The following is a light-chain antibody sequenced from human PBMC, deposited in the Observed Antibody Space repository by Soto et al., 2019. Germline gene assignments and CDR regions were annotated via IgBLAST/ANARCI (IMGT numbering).Light chain of an antibody. J-gene: IGKJ4*01. V-gene: IGKV3-11*01. Sequence: EIVLTQSPVTLSLSPGERATLSCRASQSVNSFLAWYQQKPGQAPRLLIYDTSKRATGIPARFSGSGSGTDLTLTISSLEPEDFAIYYCQQRAKCPLTFGGGTKVEIK. CDR1: QSVNSF. CDR3: QQRAKCPLT. CDR2: DTS.